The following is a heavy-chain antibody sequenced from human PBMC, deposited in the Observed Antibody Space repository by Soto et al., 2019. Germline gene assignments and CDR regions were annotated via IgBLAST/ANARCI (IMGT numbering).Heavy chain of an antibody. CDR3: ARDVSDSSGYYGRAWAD. D-gene: IGHD3-22*01. CDR2: ISSSSSYI. Sequence: GGSLRLSCAASGFTFSSYSMNWVRQAPGKGLEWVSSISSSSSYIYYADSVKGRFTISRDNAKNSLYLQMNSLRAEDTAVYYCARDVSDSSGYYGRAWADWGQGTLVTVSS. V-gene: IGHV3-21*01. J-gene: IGHJ4*02. CDR1: GFTFSSYS.